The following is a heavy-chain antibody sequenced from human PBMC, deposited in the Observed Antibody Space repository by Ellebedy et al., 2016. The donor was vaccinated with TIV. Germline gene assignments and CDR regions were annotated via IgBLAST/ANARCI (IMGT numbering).Heavy chain of an antibody. CDR3: ARGSSTSWYGGAFDI. CDR2: ISGKNGNT. V-gene: IGHV1-18*01. J-gene: IGHJ3*02. Sequence: AASVKVSCKASGYTFTSYDINWVRQAPGQGLEWMGWISGKNGNTNYAQKVQGRLTLTTDTSTNTAYMELRRLRSDDTAVYYCARGSSTSWYGGAFDIWGQGTMVTVSS. D-gene: IGHD6-13*01. CDR1: GYTFTSYD.